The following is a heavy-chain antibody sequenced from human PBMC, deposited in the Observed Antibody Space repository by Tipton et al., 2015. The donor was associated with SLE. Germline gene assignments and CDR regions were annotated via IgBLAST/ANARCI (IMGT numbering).Heavy chain of an antibody. CDR1: GFTFDDYA. J-gene: IGHJ4*02. CDR3: ARGKYYFDY. Sequence: SLRLSCAASGFTFDDYAMHWVRQVPRKGLEWVSGITWNSKTIGYGDSVKGRFTISRDNAKNSLYLQMNSLRDEDTAVYYCARGKYYFDYWGQGALVTVSS. CDR2: ITWNSKTI. D-gene: IGHD2/OR15-2a*01. V-gene: IGHV3-9*01.